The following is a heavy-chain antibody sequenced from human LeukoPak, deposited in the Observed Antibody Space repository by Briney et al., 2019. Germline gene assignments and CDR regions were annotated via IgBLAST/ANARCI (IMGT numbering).Heavy chain of an antibody. CDR3: AIDSSTSWAYYFDY. D-gene: IGHD2-2*01. Sequence: ASVKVSCKASGYTFTSYGISWVRQAPGQGLEWMGWMNPNSGNTGYAQKFQGRVTITRNTSISTAYMELSSLRSEDTAVYYCAIDSSTSWAYYFDYWGQGTLVTVSS. J-gene: IGHJ4*02. CDR2: MNPNSGNT. V-gene: IGHV1-8*03. CDR1: GYTFTSYG.